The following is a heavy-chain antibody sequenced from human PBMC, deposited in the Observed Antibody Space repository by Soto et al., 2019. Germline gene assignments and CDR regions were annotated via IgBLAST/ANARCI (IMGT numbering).Heavy chain of an antibody. J-gene: IGHJ4*02. CDR3: SKGMVNTVFGVDTLFDY. V-gene: IGHV3-23*01. CDR2: ISGNVGST. D-gene: IGHD3-3*01. CDR1: GFTFSRYA. Sequence: PGGSLRLSFAASGFTFSRYAITWFRQAPGKGLEWVSTISGNVGSTYYADSVKGLFTFSIDNSKNTLYLQMNSLRAADTAVYFCSKGMVNTVFGVDTLFDYWGQGTLVTVSS.